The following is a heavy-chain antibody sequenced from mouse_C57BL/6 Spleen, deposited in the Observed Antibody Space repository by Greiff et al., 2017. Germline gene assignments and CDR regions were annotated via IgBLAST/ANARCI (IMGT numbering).Heavy chain of an antibody. J-gene: IGHJ2*01. V-gene: IGHV3-6*01. D-gene: IGHD4-1*01. CDR2: ISYDGSN. Sequence: EVQLQQSGPGLVKPSPSLSLTCSVTGYSITSGYYWNWIRQFPGNKLEWMGYISYDGSNNYNPSLKNRISITRDTSKNQFFLKLNSVTTEDTATYYCARERNWDFDYWGQGTTLTVSS. CDR1: GYSITSGYY. CDR3: ARERNWDFDY.